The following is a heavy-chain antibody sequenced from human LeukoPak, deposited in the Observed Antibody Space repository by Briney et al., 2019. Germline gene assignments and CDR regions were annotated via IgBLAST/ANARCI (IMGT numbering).Heavy chain of an antibody. CDR2: ISGSGGST. CDR3: AKDRSLQNFDY. J-gene: IGHJ4*02. V-gene: IGHV3-23*01. Sequence: PGGSLRLSCAASGFTFSNYNMNWVRQAPGKGLEWVSAISGSGGSTYYADSVKGRFTISRDNSKNTLYLQMNSLRAEDTAAYYCAKDRSLQNFDYWGQGTLVTVSS. CDR1: GFTFSNYN.